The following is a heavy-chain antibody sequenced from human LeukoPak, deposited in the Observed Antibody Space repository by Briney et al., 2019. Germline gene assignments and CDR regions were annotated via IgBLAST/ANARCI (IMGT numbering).Heavy chain of an antibody. D-gene: IGHD1-1*01. V-gene: IGHV3-48*03. Sequence: GSLRLSCAASGFRFNSYEMNWVRQAPGKGLEWLSYITSSGSSIYYADSVKGRFTISRDNAKSSLYLQMNSLRAEDTAVYYCARPTGATTGGFDPWGQGTLVTVSS. CDR1: GFRFNSYE. CDR3: ARPTGATTGGFDP. CDR2: ITSSGSSI. J-gene: IGHJ5*02.